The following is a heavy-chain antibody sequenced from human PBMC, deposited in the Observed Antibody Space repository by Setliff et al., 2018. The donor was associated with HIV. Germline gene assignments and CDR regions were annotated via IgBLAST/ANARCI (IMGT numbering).Heavy chain of an antibody. CDR3: ARGATGNLEALDI. CDR1: GYTFTHYW. Sequence: GESLKISCKASGYTFTHYWIGWVRQMPGKGLEWMGFVYPGDSDSRYSPSLQGQVTISADKPISTAYLQWSSLKAPDTAMYYCARGATGNLEALDIWGQGSMVTVSS. CDR2: VYPGDSDS. D-gene: IGHD6-13*01. J-gene: IGHJ3*02. V-gene: IGHV5-51*04.